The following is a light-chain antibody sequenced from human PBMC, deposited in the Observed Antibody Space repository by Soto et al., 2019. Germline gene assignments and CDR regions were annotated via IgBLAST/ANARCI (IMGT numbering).Light chain of an antibody. Sequence: EIVLTQSPGTLSLSPGERVTLSCRASQSVSSSYLAWYQQKPGQAPRLLIYGASSRATGIPDRFSGSGSGTDFTLTISRLEPEDFAVSYCKHYGSSLYTFGQGTKVEIK. J-gene: IGKJ2*01. CDR2: GAS. CDR1: QSVSSSY. V-gene: IGKV3-20*01. CDR3: KHYGSSLYT.